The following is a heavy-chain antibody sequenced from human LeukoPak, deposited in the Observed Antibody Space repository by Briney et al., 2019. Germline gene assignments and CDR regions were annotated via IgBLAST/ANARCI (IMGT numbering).Heavy chain of an antibody. CDR3: ARVGESGMFSYYYYDMYV. CDR2: IKQDGSKK. CDR1: GFTFSSYW. D-gene: IGHD3-10*01. V-gene: IGHV3-7*01. J-gene: IGHJ6*03. Sequence: HPGGSLSLSCAASGFTFSSYWMSWVRQAPGKGLEWVANIKQDGSKKYYVDSVKGRFTISRDNAKNSLYLQMNSLRAEDTAVYYCARVGESGMFSYYYYDMYVWGKVTTVTVSS.